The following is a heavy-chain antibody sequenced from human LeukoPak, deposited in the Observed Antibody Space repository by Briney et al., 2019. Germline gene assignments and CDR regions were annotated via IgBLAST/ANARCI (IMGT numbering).Heavy chain of an antibody. CDR3: ARHWYLAYFQH. V-gene: IGHV4-4*09. CDR2: ICTSGST. CDR1: GGSISSDY. Sequence: SETLSLTCTVSGGSISSDYWNWSRQPPGQGLGWVGYICTSGSTSYSPSLKSRDTISVATSKNQFSLKLSSVTAADTAVYYCARHWYLAYFQHWGQGTLVTVSS. D-gene: IGHD6-13*01. J-gene: IGHJ1*01.